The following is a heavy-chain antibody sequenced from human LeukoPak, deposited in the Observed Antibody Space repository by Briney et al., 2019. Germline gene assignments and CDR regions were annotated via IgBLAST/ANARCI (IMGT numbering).Heavy chain of an antibody. V-gene: IGHV3-7*01. J-gene: IGHJ3*02. Sequence: GGSLRLSCAASGFTFSSYWMNWVRQAPGKGLEWVANIKQDGSEKYYVDSVKGRFTISIDNAKNSLYLQMNSLRAEDTSVFYCARDAGLGYTSVFDIWGQGTMVTVSS. CDR3: ARDAGLGYTSVFDI. D-gene: IGHD5-12*01. CDR1: GFTFSSYW. CDR2: IKQDGSEK.